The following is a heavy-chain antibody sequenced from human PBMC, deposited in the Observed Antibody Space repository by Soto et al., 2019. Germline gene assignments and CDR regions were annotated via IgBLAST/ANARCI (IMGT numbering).Heavy chain of an antibody. D-gene: IGHD6-6*01. J-gene: IGHJ4*02. CDR1: GFTFSRNT. V-gene: IGHV3-21*01. Sequence: VQLVESGGGLVKPGGSLRLSCAASGFTFSRNTITWVRQAPGKGLEWVSYISSTSSYIYYADSVKGRFTVSRDNAKNSVYLQMDSLRAEDTAVYYCARVIEARPGYFDYWGQGTLVTVSS. CDR2: ISSTSSYI. CDR3: ARVIEARPGYFDY.